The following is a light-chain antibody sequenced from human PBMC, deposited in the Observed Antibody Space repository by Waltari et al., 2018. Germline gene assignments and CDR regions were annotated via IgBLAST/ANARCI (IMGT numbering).Light chain of an antibody. J-gene: IGLJ3*02. CDR1: SSDVGGYNY. V-gene: IGLV2-14*03. CDR2: DVS. CDR3: ISYTSSSTWV. Sequence: QSALTQPASVSGSPGQSITISCTGTSSDVGGYNYVSWYQQHPGKAPKLIIYDVSNRPSGVSNRFCGSRSGNTASLTISGLQTEDEADYYCISYTSSSTWVFGGGTKLTVL.